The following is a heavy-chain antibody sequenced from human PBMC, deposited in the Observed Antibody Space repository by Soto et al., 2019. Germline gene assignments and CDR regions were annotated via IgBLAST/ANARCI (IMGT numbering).Heavy chain of an antibody. V-gene: IGHV1-69*01. CDR1: GGTFSSYA. CDR2: IIPIFGTA. CDR3: AREFSRGGYDDIVGVGPRGEYFQH. D-gene: IGHD2-15*01. J-gene: IGHJ1*01. Sequence: QVQLVQSGAEVKKPGSSVKVSCKASGGTFSSYAISWVRQAPGQGLEWMGGIIPIFGTANYAQKFQGRVTITADESTSTAYMELSSLRSEDTAVYYCAREFSRGGYDDIVGVGPRGEYFQHWGQGTLVTVSS.